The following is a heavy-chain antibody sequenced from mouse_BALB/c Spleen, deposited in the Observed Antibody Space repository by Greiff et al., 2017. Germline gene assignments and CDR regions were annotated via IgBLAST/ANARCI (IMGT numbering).Heavy chain of an antibody. Sequence: VKLQQPGAELVMPGASVKMSCKASGYTFTDYWMHWVKQRPGQGLEWIGAIDTSDSYTSYNQKFKGKATLTVDESSSTAYMQLSSLTSEDSAVYYCARGDYGNYGGAMDYWGQGTSVTVSS. CDR3: ARGDYGNYGGAMDY. V-gene: IGHV1-69*01. CDR2: IDTSDSYT. CDR1: GYTFTDYW. J-gene: IGHJ4*01. D-gene: IGHD2-1*01.